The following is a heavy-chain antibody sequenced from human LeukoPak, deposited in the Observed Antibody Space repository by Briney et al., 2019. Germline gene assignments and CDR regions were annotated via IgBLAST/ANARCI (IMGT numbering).Heavy chain of an antibody. J-gene: IGHJ4*02. CDR3: ARDSFVAVADPILH. Sequence: SETLSLTCTVSGGSISSYYWGWIRQPPGKGLEWIGSIYYSGSTYYNPSLKSRVTISVDTSKNQFSLKLSSVTAADTAVYYCARDSFVAVADPILHWGQGTLVTVSS. CDR1: GGSISSYY. D-gene: IGHD6-19*01. CDR2: IYYSGST. V-gene: IGHV4-39*07.